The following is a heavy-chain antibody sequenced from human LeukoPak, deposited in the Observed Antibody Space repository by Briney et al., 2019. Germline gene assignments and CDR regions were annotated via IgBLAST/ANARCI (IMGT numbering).Heavy chain of an antibody. CDR2: VSAYNGNT. V-gene: IGHV1-18*01. J-gene: IGHJ5*02. Sequence: ASVKVSFKASGYTFSNYGTSWVRQAPGQGLEWLGWVSAYNGNTNYAQKLQGRVTMTTDTSTGIAYMELKSLRSDDTAVYYCARAGGVSFVARWFDPWGQGSLVTVSS. D-gene: IGHD3-16*01. CDR1: GYTFSNYG. CDR3: ARAGGVSFVARWFDP.